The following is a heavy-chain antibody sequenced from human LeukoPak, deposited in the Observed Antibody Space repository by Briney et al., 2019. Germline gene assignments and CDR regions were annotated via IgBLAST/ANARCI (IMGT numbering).Heavy chain of an antibody. CDR1: GFTFSNAW. Sequence: GGSLRLSCAASGFTFSNAWMSWVRQAPGKGLEWVGRIKSKTDGGTRDHAAPVKGRFTISRDDSKNTLYLQMNSLKTEDTAVYYCPTIRGYSSSWPFDYWGQGILVTVSS. J-gene: IGHJ4*02. CDR3: PTIRGYSSSWPFDY. V-gene: IGHV3-15*01. CDR2: IKSKTDGGTR. D-gene: IGHD6-13*01.